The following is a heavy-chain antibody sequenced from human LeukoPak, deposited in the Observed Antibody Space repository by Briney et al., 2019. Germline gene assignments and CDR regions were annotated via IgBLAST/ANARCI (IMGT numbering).Heavy chain of an antibody. CDR3: TTDLAYYDFWSGYYYFDY. J-gene: IGHJ4*02. CDR2: XKXKTDGGTT. D-gene: IGHD3-3*01. Sequence: PGGSLRLSCAASGFTFSNAWMSWVRQAXXXXXXXXXRXKXKTDGGTTDYAAPVKGRFTISRDDSKNTLYLQMNSLKTEDTAVYYCTTDLAYYDFWSGYYYFDYWGQGTLVTVSS. V-gene: IGHV3-15*01. CDR1: GFTFSNAW.